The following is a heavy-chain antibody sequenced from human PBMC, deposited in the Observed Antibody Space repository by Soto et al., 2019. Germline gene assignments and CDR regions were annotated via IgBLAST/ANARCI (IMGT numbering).Heavy chain of an antibody. J-gene: IGHJ5*02. CDR2: IYYSGST. Sequence: SETLSLTCTVSGGSISSYYWSWIRQPPGKGLEWIGYIYYSGSTNYNPSLKSRVTISVDTSKNQFSLKLSSVTAADTAMYYCARQIAVAGPYNWFDPWGQGTLVTVSS. D-gene: IGHD6-19*01. CDR3: ARQIAVAGPYNWFDP. V-gene: IGHV4-59*01. CDR1: GGSISSYY.